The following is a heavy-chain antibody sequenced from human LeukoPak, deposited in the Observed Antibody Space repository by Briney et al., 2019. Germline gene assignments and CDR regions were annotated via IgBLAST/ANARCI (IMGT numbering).Heavy chain of an antibody. V-gene: IGHV1-18*01. CDR1: GDTFTSYD. J-gene: IGHJ6*03. CDR2: ISPYYGNT. D-gene: IGHD1-26*01. CDR3: ARKLPGESGIMGATPYYYYMAV. Sequence: ASVKVSCKASGDTFTSYDINWVRQATGQGLEWMGWISPYYGNTNYAQKFQGRVTITTDTSTSTAYMELRSLRSDDTAVYYCARKLPGESGIMGATPYYYYMAVWGKGTRLPVFS.